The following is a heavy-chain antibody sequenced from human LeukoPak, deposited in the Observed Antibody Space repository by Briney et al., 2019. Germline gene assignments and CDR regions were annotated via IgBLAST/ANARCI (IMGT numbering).Heavy chain of an antibody. Sequence: SETLSLTCTVSSGSISNYDWSWIRQPAGKGLEWIGRIYTSGSTYYNPSLKSRVTISVDTSKNQFSLKLSSVTAADTAVYYCARSFGELLRYYFDYWGQGTLVTVSS. J-gene: IGHJ4*02. CDR2: IYTSGST. CDR3: ARSFGELLRYYFDY. D-gene: IGHD3-10*01. CDR1: SGSISNYD. V-gene: IGHV4-4*07.